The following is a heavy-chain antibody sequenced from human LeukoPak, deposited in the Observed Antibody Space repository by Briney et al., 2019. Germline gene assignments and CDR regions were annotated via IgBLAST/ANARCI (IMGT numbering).Heavy chain of an antibody. Sequence: SETLSLTCTVSGGSISSSSYYWGWIRQPPGKRLEWIGSIYYSGSTYYNPSLKSRVTISVDTPKNQFSLKLSSVTAADTAVYYCARQEMATITQDYWGQGTLVTVSS. CDR2: IYYSGST. CDR1: GGSISSSSYY. V-gene: IGHV4-39*01. J-gene: IGHJ4*02. CDR3: ARQEMATITQDY. D-gene: IGHD5-24*01.